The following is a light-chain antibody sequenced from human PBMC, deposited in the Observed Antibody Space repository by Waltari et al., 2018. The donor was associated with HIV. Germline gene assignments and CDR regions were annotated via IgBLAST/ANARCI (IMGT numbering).Light chain of an antibody. CDR1: QSFSSSY. Sequence: EIVLTQSPGTLSLSPGARATLSCRASQSFSSSYLAWYQQKPGQAPRLLIYGASSRATGIPDRFSGSGSGTDFTLTISRLEPEDFAVYYCQQYGNSPDSFGQGTKLEIK. J-gene: IGKJ2*03. CDR3: QQYGNSPDS. CDR2: GAS. V-gene: IGKV3-20*01.